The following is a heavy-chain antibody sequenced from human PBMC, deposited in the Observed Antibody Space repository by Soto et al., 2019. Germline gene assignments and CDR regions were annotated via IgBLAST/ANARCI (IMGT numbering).Heavy chain of an antibody. Sequence: GASVKVSCKASAYTFTDYYIHWVRQAPGQGLEWTGWINPNSGGSYFAQKFLGRVTMTRDTSITTAYMELSRLRSDDTAVYYCARALPEIRMMEGGSFDPWGQGTVVTVSS. CDR1: AYTFTDYY. D-gene: IGHD1-1*01. CDR2: INPNSGGS. J-gene: IGHJ5*02. CDR3: ARALPEIRMMEGGSFDP. V-gene: IGHV1-2*02.